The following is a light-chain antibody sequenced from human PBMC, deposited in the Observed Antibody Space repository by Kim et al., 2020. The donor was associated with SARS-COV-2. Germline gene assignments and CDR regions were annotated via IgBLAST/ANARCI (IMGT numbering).Light chain of an antibody. J-gene: IGLJ2*01. Sequence: QTATLTGTGNNNNVGNRGAAWLQQHQGHPPKLLSYRNNNRPSGISERFSASRSGNTASLTITGLQPEDEADYYCSAWDFSLSAVVFGGGTKLTVL. CDR2: RNN. CDR1: NNNVGNRG. V-gene: IGLV10-54*01. CDR3: SAWDFSLSAVV.